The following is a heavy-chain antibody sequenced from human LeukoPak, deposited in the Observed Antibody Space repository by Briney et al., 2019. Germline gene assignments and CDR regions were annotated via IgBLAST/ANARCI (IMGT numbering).Heavy chain of an antibody. D-gene: IGHD2-21*01. CDR3: AKGLSAAGDYYFDY. CDR1: GFSFSDSV. Sequence: GGSLRLSCVASGFSFSDSVIHWVRQAPGKGLEWVAVISHDVKTTYYADSAKGRFTISRDNSRNTVYLQMKSLRVEATAVYYCAKGLSAAGDYYFDYWGQGALVTVSS. CDR2: ISHDVKTT. J-gene: IGHJ4*02. V-gene: IGHV3-30*04.